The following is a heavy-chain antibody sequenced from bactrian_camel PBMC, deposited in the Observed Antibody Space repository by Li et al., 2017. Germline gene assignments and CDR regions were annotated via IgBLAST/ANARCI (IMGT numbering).Heavy chain of an antibody. CDR3: AADESWDCVMGRTIVEYTY. CDR2: LAGDTTA. V-gene: IGHV3S53*01. D-gene: IGHD2*01. J-gene: IGHJ4*01. Sequence: HVQLVESGGGTVQAGGALRLSCTASTSTDNTYYMGWFRQAPGKEREGVATLAGDTTASYADSVKGRFTISQDNDKKSVYFDMTNLQPDDTAMYYCAADESWDCVMGRTIVEYTYWGQGTQVTVS. CDR1: TSTDNTYY.